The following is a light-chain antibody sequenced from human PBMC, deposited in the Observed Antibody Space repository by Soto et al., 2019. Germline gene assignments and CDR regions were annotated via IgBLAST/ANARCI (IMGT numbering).Light chain of an antibody. CDR3: QQYNNWPPWT. CDR2: GAS. V-gene: IGKV3-15*01. J-gene: IGKJ1*01. CDR1: QSVSSN. Sequence: EIVMTQSPATLSLSPGERATLSCRASQSVSSNLAWYQQKHGQAPRLLIYGASTRATGIPARFSGSGSGTEFNLTISSRQSEAFAVYYYQQYNNWPPWTFGQGTKVEIK.